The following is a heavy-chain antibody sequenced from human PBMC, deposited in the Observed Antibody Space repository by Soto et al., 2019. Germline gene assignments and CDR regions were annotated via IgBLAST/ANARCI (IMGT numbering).Heavy chain of an antibody. CDR3: ARGSEVASRQLFDF. J-gene: IGHJ5*01. V-gene: IGHV1-46*01. CDR1: GYTFTVYY. CDR2: VNPSYGDT. Sequence: QVQLVQSGAEVRKPGASVRISCKASGYTFTVYYIHWVRQAPGQGLEWMGTVNPSYGDTAYSQKFQGRVTLTRDTSTTTVYMDVSSLRSEDTAVYFCARGSEVASRQLFDFWGQGSLVSVSS. D-gene: IGHD6-6*01.